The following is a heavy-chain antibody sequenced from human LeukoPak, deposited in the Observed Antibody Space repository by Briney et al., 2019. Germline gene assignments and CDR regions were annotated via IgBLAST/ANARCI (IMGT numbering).Heavy chain of an antibody. V-gene: IGHV1-2*02. CDR1: GNTFTGYH. D-gene: IGHD3-10*01. CDR3: ARRWGSGIRGAFDI. Sequence: GASVKVSCKASGNTFTGYHTHWVRQAPGQGLEWMGWINPDSGGTSYAQKFQGRVTMTRDTSISTAYMELSGLRSDDTAIYYCARRWGSGIRGAFDIWGQGTMVTVSS. CDR2: INPDSGGT. J-gene: IGHJ3*02.